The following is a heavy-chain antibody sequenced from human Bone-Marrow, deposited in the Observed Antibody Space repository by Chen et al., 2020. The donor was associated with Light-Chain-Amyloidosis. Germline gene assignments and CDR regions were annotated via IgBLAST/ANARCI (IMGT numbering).Heavy chain of an antibody. CDR3: ARRRDGYNFDY. Sequence: EVQLEQSGPEVKKPGESLKISCKGSGYTFPNYWIGWVRQMPGKGLEWMGVIYPDDSDARYRPSFEGQVTISADKSITTAYLQGRSLKASDTAMYYCARRRDGYNFDYWGQGTLVTVSS. V-gene: IGHV5-51*01. D-gene: IGHD5-12*01. CDR1: GYTFPNYW. CDR2: IYPDDSDA. J-gene: IGHJ4*02.